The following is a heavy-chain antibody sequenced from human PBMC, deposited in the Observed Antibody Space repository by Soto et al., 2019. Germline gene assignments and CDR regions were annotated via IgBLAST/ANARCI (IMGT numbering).Heavy chain of an antibody. D-gene: IGHD1-26*01. CDR3: ARDDSGYSGSHYIDYFTF. CDR1: GGSISSYY. V-gene: IGHV4-59*01. J-gene: IGHJ4*02. Sequence: SETLSLTCTVSGGSISSYYWSWIRQPPGKGLEWIGYIYYSGSTSYNPSLKSRVTISVDTSKNQFSLKLSSVTAADTAIYYCARDDSGYSGSHYIDYFTFWGQGTLVTVSS. CDR2: IYYSGST.